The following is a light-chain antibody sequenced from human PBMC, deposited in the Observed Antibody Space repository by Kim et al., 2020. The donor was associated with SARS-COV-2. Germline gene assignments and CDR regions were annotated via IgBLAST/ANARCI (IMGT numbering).Light chain of an antibody. CDR1: NIGSKS. J-gene: IGLJ1*01. CDR3: QVWCSSSDHYV. CDR2: YDS. V-gene: IGLV3-21*04. Sequence: SYELTQPPSVSVAPGKTARITCGGNNIGSKSVHWYQQKPGQAPVLVIYYDSDRPSGIPERFSGSNSGNTATLTISRVEAGDEADYYGQVWCSSSDHYVFG.